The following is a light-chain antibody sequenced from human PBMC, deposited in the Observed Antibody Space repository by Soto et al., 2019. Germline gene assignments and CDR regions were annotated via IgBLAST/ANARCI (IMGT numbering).Light chain of an antibody. CDR2: GAS. J-gene: IGKJ1*01. CDR1: QSVSSN. Sequence: EIEMTQSPSTLSVSPGERATISCRTSQSVSSNLAWYQQKPGQAPKLLIYGASSMATGIPARFSGSGSGTEFTLTISSLQPEDFAVYYCQQDNKWPRTFGKGTKVEIK. CDR3: QQDNKWPRT. V-gene: IGKV3-15*01.